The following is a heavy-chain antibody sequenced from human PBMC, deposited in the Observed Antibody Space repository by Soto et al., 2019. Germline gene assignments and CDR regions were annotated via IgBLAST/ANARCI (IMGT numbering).Heavy chain of an antibody. CDR2: IWYDGSNT. CDR1: GFIFSSFG. D-gene: IGHD3-22*01. CDR3: ARDLFDSSGYCPFDY. Sequence: GGSLRLSCAASGFIFSSFGMHWVRQAPGKGLEWVAHIWYDGSNTYYADSVKGRFTISRDNSRKTLYLQMYSLRAEDTAVYYCARDLFDSSGYCPFDYWGHGTLVTVSS. J-gene: IGHJ4*01. V-gene: IGHV3-33*01.